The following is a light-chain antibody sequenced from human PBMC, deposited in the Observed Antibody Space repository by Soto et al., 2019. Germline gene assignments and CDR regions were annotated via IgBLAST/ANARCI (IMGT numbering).Light chain of an antibody. CDR3: QQRSNWPLT. CDR2: EAS. J-gene: IGKJ4*01. V-gene: IGKV3-11*01. Sequence: EIVLTQSPATLSLSPGERATLSCRASQSVSSYLAWYQQKPGQAPRLLMYEASNRATGIPARFSGSGSGTDFTLTISSLEPEDFAVYYCQQRSNWPLTFGGGTKVDI. CDR1: QSVSSY.